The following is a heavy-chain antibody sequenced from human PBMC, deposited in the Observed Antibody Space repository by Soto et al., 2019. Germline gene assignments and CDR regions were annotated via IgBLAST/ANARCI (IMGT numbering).Heavy chain of an antibody. D-gene: IGHD5-18*01. CDR2: ISGSGGNT. Sequence: EVQLLESGGRLIQPGGSLRLSCAPSGFTFSGSAMTWVRQAPGKGLEWVSSISGSGGNTYYADSVKGRFTISRDNSKNTLSLQMHSLRADDTAVYYCARATRASVSTAMVRYNWFDSWGQGTLVTVSS. CDR1: GFTFSGSA. V-gene: IGHV3-23*01. J-gene: IGHJ5*02. CDR3: ARATRASVSTAMVRYNWFDS.